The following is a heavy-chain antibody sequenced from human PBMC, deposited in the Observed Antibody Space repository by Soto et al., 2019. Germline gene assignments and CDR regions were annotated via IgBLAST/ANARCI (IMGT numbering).Heavy chain of an antibody. CDR2: IYYSGST. Sequence: PSETLSLTCTVSGGSISSYYWSWIRQPPGKGLEWIGYIYYSGSTNYNPSLKSRVTISVDTSKNQFSLKLSSVTAADTAVYYCARVTTGDDYFDYWGQGTLVTVSS. CDR1: GGSISSYY. V-gene: IGHV4-59*01. CDR3: ARVTTGDDYFDY. J-gene: IGHJ4*02. D-gene: IGHD2-21*02.